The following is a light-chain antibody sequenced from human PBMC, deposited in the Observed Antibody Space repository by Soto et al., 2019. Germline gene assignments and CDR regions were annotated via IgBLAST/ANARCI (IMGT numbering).Light chain of an antibody. V-gene: IGLV2-14*01. Sequence: QSALTQPASCLGPPGQSITISGPGTPSNVVGYNYVSWYKQHQGKAPKLMIFEVSRRPSGVSNRFSGSKSGNTASLTISGLQAEDEADYYCSSYTSSSTDVFGTGTKVTVL. J-gene: IGLJ1*01. CDR3: SSYTSSSTDV. CDR1: PSNVVGYNY. CDR2: EVS.